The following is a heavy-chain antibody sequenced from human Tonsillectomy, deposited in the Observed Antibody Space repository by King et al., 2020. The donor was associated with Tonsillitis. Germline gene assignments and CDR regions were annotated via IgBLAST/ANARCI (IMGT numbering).Heavy chain of an antibody. V-gene: IGHV5-51*01. D-gene: IGHD3-16*01. CDR1: GSTFTNSW. J-gene: IGHJ6*02. CDR2: IYPGDSDA. CDR3: ARHAAGGYYGMDV. Sequence: VQLVESGAEVKKPGESLKISCEGSGSTFTNSWIGWVRQMPGKGLEYMGSIYPGDSDARYSPAFQGQVTNTADKSISTAYLQWSSLKASDTAMYFCARHAAGGYYGMDVGGQRTTVTVSS.